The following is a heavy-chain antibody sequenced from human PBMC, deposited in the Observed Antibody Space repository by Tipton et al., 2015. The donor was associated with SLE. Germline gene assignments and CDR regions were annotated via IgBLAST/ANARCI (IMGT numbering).Heavy chain of an antibody. D-gene: IGHD6-19*01. CDR3: ARHTSGFDY. V-gene: IGHV4-39*07. J-gene: IGHJ4*02. CDR1: GGSIPCSDFY. Sequence: TLSLTCTVSGGSIPCSDFYWGWLRQSPGKGLEWIATIYYNGSTYYNPSLQCRVTMSVDTSKNQFSLKLSSVTAADTAVYYCARHTSGFDYWGQGTLVTVSS. CDR2: IYYNGST.